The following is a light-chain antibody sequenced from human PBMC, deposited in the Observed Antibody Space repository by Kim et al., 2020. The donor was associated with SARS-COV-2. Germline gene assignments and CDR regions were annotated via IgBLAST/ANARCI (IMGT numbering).Light chain of an antibody. V-gene: IGKV1-5*03. Sequence: DIQMTQSPSTLSASVGDSVTMTCRSSQTISSRMAWHQQKPGKVPTLLIYEASTLESGVPSRFSGSRSGTEFTLTISSLQPDDFATYYCQQYNDYSATFGQGTKLEI. CDR3: QQYNDYSAT. J-gene: IGKJ2*01. CDR1: QTISSR. CDR2: EAS.